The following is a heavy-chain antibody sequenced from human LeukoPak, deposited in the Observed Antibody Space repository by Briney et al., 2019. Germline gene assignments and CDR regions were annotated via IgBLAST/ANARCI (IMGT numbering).Heavy chain of an antibody. V-gene: IGHV4-34*01. CDR3: ARLPSFWFDP. D-gene: IGHD1-26*01. CDR2: INHSGST. Sequence: SETLSLTCAVYGGPFSGYYWSWIRQPPGKGLEWIGEINHSGSTNYNPSLKSRVTISVDTSKNQFSLKLSSVTAADTAVYYCARLPSFWFDPWGQGTLVTVSS. J-gene: IGHJ5*02. CDR1: GGPFSGYY.